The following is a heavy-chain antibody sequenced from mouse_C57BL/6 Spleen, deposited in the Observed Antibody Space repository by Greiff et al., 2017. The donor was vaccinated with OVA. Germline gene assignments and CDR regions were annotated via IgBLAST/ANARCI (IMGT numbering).Heavy chain of an antibody. CDR2: IDPETGGT. CDR1: GYTFTDYE. CDR3: TRSGFAY. D-gene: IGHD1-3*01. J-gene: IGHJ3*01. V-gene: IGHV1-15*01. Sequence: QVTLKESGAELVRPGASVTLSCKASGYTFTDYEMHWVKQTPVHGLEWIGAIDPETGGTAYNQKFKGKAILTADKSSSTAYMELRSLTSEDSAVYYCTRSGFAYWGQGTLVTVSA.